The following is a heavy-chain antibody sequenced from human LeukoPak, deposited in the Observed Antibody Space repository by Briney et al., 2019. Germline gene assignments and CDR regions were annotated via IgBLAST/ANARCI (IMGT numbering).Heavy chain of an antibody. CDR2: FYYSGST. J-gene: IGHJ4*02. CDR3: ASGRGVGGEDY. Sequence: PSETLSLTCTVSGGSISSRPYCWGWIRQPPGKGLEWLGSFYYSGSTYYKPSLKSRLTISVDTSKNQFSLKLSSVTAADTAVYYCASGRGVGGEDYWGQGTLVTVSS. D-gene: IGHD3-16*01. V-gene: IGHV4-39*01. CDR1: GGSISSRPYC.